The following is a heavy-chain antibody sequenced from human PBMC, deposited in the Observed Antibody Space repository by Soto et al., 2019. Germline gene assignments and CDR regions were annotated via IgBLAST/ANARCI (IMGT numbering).Heavy chain of an antibody. CDR2: INPNSGGT. D-gene: IGHD2-2*01. V-gene: IGHV1-2*04. CDR3: ARGVTDPYCSSTSCSDYYYGMDV. Sequence: QVQLVQSGAEVKKPGASVKVSCKASGYTFTGYYMHWVRQAPGQGLEWMGWINPNSGGTNYAQKCQGWVTMTRDTSISTAYMELSRLRSDDTAVYYCARGVTDPYCSSTSCSDYYYGMDVWGQGTTVTVSS. CDR1: GYTFTGYY. J-gene: IGHJ6*02.